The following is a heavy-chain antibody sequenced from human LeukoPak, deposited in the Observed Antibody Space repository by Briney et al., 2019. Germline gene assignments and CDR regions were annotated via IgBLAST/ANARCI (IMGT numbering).Heavy chain of an antibody. V-gene: IGHV3-13*01. CDR3: TTEARGRGALHLEN. CDR1: GFTFSSYD. J-gene: IGHJ4*02. Sequence: GESLRLSCAASGFTFSSYDMHWVRQTAGEGLEWVSAIGTAGDTYYADSVRGRFTISREDAKNSLYLQMNSLRAGDTAVYYCTTEARGRGALHLENWGRGILVT. D-gene: IGHD3-16*01. CDR2: IGTAGDT.